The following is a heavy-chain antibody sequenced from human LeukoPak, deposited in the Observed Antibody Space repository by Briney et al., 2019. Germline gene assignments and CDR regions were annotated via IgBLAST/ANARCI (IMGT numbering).Heavy chain of an antibody. J-gene: IGHJ4*02. CDR2: FYSSGST. Sequence: NPSETLSLTCTVSGGSISSSSYYWGWIRQPPGKGLEWIGNFYSSGSTNYNPSLKSRVTISVDTSKNQFSLKLSSVTAADTAVYYCASSEFWSGYYKGSRRQDYWGQGTLVTVSS. D-gene: IGHD3-3*01. CDR3: ASSEFWSGYYKGSRRQDY. CDR1: GGSISSSSYY. V-gene: IGHV4-39*07.